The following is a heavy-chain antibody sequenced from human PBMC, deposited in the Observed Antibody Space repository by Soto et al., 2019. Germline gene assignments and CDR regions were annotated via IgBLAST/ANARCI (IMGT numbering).Heavy chain of an antibody. Sequence: EVQLVESGGGLVQPGGSLRLSCAASGFSFSDHFMVWVRQAPGKGLEWVGRARNKASSYTTEYAASVKGRFTISRDESKNSLYLQMNSLITEDTAVYYCTNSAPGNIFQDWGQGTLVTVSS. J-gene: IGHJ1*01. CDR1: GFSFSDHF. CDR2: ARNKASSYTT. V-gene: IGHV3-72*01. CDR3: TNSAPGNIFQD.